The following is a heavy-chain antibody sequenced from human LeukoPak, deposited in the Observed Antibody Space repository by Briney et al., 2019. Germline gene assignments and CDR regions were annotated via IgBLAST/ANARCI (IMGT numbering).Heavy chain of an antibody. CDR2: IYHSGTT. CDR3: ARVPSRYCTNGVCWGECDY. J-gene: IGHJ4*02. Sequence: SETLSLTCTVSGYSISSNYYWGWIRQPPGKGLEWIGNIYHSGTTYYNPSLKSRVTISVDTSKNQFSLKLSSVTAADTAVYYCARVPSRYCTNGVCWGECDYWGQGTLVTVSS. D-gene: IGHD2-8*01. CDR1: GYSISSNYY. V-gene: IGHV4-38-2*02.